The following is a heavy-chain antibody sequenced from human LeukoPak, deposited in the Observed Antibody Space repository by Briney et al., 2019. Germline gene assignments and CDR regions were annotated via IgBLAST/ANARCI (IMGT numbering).Heavy chain of an antibody. J-gene: IGHJ4*02. V-gene: IGHV1-2*02. CDR3: ARGQGDRITMIVAAEGDY. D-gene: IGHD3-22*01. Sequence: ASVKVSCKASGYTFTGYYMHWVRQAPGQGLEWMGWINPNSGGTNYAQKFQGRVTMTRDTSISTAYMGLSRLRSDDTAVYYCARGQGDRITMIVAAEGDYWGQGTLVTVSS. CDR1: GYTFTGYY. CDR2: INPNSGGT.